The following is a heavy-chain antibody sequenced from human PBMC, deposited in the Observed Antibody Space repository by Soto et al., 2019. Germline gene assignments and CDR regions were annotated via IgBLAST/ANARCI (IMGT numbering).Heavy chain of an antibody. CDR3: ARDRWDIVVVPAAIPGY. Sequence: ASVKVSCKASGYTFTSYGISWVRQAPGQGLEWMGWISAYNGNTNYAQKLQGRVTMTTDTSTSTAYMELRSVRSDDTAVYYCARDRWDIVVVPAAIPGYWGQGTLVTVSS. V-gene: IGHV1-18*04. CDR2: ISAYNGNT. D-gene: IGHD2-2*01. CDR1: GYTFTSYG. J-gene: IGHJ4*02.